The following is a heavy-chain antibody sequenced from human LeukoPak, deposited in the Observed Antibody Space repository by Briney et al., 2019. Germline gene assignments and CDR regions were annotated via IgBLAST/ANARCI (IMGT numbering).Heavy chain of an antibody. V-gene: IGHV1-46*01. Sequence: GASVKVSCKAFGYTFTSFYIHRVRQAPGQGLEWMGKINPSGGSTSYAQKFQGRVTMTRDTSTSTVYMELSSLRSEDTAVYYCARDQEAFDYWGQGTLVTVSS. CDR2: INPSGGST. CDR1: GYTFTSFY. J-gene: IGHJ4*02. CDR3: ARDQEAFDY.